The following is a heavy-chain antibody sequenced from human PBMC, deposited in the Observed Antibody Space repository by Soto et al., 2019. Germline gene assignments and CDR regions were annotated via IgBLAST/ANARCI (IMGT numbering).Heavy chain of an antibody. V-gene: IGHV3-23*01. J-gene: IGHJ5*02. Sequence: GGSLRLSCAASGFTFSSYAMSWVRQAPGKGLEWASAISGSGGSTYYADSVKGRFTISRDNSKNTLYLQMNSLRAEDTAVYYCAKAKDSSSWINWFDPWGQGTLVTVSS. CDR2: ISGSGGST. D-gene: IGHD6-13*01. CDR1: GFTFSSYA. CDR3: AKAKDSSSWINWFDP.